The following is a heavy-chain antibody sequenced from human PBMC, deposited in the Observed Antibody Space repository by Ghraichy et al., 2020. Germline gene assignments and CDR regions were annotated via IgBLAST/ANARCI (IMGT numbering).Heavy chain of an antibody. CDR3: ARTLYYGSGSSTTTNKFDY. CDR1: GYTFTGYY. J-gene: IGHJ4*02. CDR2: INPNSGGT. D-gene: IGHD3-10*01. V-gene: IGHV1-2*06. Sequence: ASVKVSCKASGYTFTGYYMHWVRQAPGQGLEWMGRINPNSGGTNYAQKFQGRVTMTRDTSISTAYMELSRLRSDDTAVYYCARTLYYGSGSSTTTNKFDYWGQGTLVTVSS.